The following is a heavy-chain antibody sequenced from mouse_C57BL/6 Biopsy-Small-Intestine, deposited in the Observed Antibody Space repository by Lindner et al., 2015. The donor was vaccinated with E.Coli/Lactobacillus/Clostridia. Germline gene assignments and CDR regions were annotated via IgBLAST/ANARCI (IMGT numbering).Heavy chain of an antibody. V-gene: IGHV1-22*01. CDR3: ARSVDYDEEDWFAY. J-gene: IGHJ3*01. CDR2: INPNNGGT. D-gene: IGHD2-4*01. CDR1: GYTFTDYN. Sequence: VQLQESGPELVKPGASVKMSCKASGYTFTDYNMHWVKQSHGKSLEWIGYINPNNGGTSYNQKFKGKATLTVNKSSSTAYMELRSLTSEDSAVYYCARSVDYDEEDWFAYWGQGTLVTVSA.